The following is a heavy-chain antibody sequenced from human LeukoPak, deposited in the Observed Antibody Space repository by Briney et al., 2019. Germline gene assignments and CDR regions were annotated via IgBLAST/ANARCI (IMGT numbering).Heavy chain of an antibody. V-gene: IGHV4-59*08. Sequence: SETLSLTCTVSGGSISSYYWSWIRQPPGKGLEWIGYIYYSGSTYYNPSLNSRVSISLDTSKNQSSLRLSSVTAADTAVYFCARGSGWNPPDYWGQGTLVTVSS. CDR2: IYYSGST. D-gene: IGHD6-19*01. CDR3: ARGSGWNPPDY. CDR1: GGSISSYY. J-gene: IGHJ4*02.